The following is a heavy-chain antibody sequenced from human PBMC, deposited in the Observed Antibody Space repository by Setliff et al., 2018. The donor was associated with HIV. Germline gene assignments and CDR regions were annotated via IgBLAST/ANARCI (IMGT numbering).Heavy chain of an antibody. V-gene: IGHV4-59*01. J-gene: IGHJ6*02. Sequence: SSETLSLTCKVSGASISSYYWSWVRQPPGKGLEWIGYIYNSGYSNSKPSLKSRVTMSLDTSKNQFSLELTSVTAADTAVYFCARGDGYRSNDAYYDTGMDVWGQGITVTV. D-gene: IGHD5-12*01. CDR2: IYNSGYS. CDR3: ARGDGYRSNDAYYDTGMDV. CDR1: GASISSYY.